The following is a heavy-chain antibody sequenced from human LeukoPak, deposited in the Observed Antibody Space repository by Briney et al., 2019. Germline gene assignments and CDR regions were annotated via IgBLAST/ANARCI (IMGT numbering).Heavy chain of an antibody. CDR1: GFTFSSYG. J-gene: IGHJ4*02. CDR3: AKARRWNYGGFNAAFDY. Sequence: PGGSLRLSCAASGFTFSSYGMHWVRQAPGKGLEWVAFIRYDGSNKYYADSVKGRFTISRDNSKNTLYLQMNSLRAEDTAVYYCAKARRWNYGGFNAAFDYWGQGTLVTVSS. D-gene: IGHD4-23*01. CDR2: IRYDGSNK. V-gene: IGHV3-30*02.